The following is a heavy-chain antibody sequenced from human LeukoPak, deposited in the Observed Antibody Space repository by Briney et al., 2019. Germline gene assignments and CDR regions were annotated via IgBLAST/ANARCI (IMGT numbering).Heavy chain of an antibody. J-gene: IGHJ4*02. V-gene: IGHV3-23*01. D-gene: IGHD3-22*01. CDR3: ARGGSYYYDNSAYFGY. CDR2: IVGSGGST. CDR1: GFTFSSYA. Sequence: PGGSLRLSCAASGFTFSSYAMSWVRQAPGKGLEWVSAIVGSGGSTYYADSVKGRFTISRDNSKNTLYLQMKSLRAGDTAVYYCARGGSYYYDNSAYFGYWGQGTLVSVSS.